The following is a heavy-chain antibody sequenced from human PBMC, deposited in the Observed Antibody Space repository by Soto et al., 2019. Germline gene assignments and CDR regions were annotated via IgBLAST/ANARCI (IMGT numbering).Heavy chain of an antibody. CDR2: IYYSGST. Sequence: SETLSLTCTVSGGSISSYYWSWIRQPPGKGLEWIGYIYYSGSTNYNPSLKSRVTISVDTSKNQFSLKLSSVTAADTAVYYCASVHIQNYDMLTGSGAFDIWGQGTMVTVSS. D-gene: IGHD3-9*01. CDR1: GGSISSYY. CDR3: ASVHIQNYDMLTGSGAFDI. J-gene: IGHJ3*02. V-gene: IGHV4-59*01.